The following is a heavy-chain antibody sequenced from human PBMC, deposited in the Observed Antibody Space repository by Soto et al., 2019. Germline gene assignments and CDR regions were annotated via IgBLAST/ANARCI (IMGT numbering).Heavy chain of an antibody. D-gene: IGHD6-19*01. CDR2: ISSSSSYT. Sequence: PGGSLRLSCAASGFTFSDYYMSWIRQAPGKGLEWVSYISSSSSYTNYADSVKGRFTISRDNAKNSLYLQMNSLRAEDTAVYYCARGGLYSSGWYAVNWFDPWGQGTLVTVSS. CDR1: GFTFSDYY. CDR3: ARGGLYSSGWYAVNWFDP. V-gene: IGHV3-11*06. J-gene: IGHJ5*02.